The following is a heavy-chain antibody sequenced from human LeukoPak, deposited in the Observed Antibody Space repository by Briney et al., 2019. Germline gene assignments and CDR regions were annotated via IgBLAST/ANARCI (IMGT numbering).Heavy chain of an antibody. CDR1: GGSISSYY. CDR3: ARAPSIAAIRHAFDI. D-gene: IGHD6-6*01. J-gene: IGHJ3*02. CDR2: IYTSGST. V-gene: IGHV4-4*07. Sequence: SETLSLTCTVSGGSISSYYWSWIRQPAGKGLEWIGRIYTSGSTNYNPSLKSRVTMSVDTSKNQSSLKLSSVTAADTAVYYCARAPSIAAIRHAFDIWGQGTMVTVSS.